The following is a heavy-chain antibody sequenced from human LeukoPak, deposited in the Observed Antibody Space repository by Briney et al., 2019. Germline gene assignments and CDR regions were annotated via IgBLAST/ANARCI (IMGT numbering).Heavy chain of an antibody. J-gene: IGHJ4*02. D-gene: IGHD1-26*01. Sequence: ASVTVSCKASGYTFTGYYMHWVRQAPGQGLEWMGWINPNSGGTNYAQKFQGRVTMTRDTSISTAYMELSRLRSDDTAVYYCARDLQWELFLDYWGQGTLVTVSS. V-gene: IGHV1-2*02. CDR2: INPNSGGT. CDR1: GYTFTGYY. CDR3: ARDLQWELFLDY.